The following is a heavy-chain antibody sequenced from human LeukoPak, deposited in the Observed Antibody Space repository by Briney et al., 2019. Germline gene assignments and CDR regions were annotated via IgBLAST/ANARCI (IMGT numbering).Heavy chain of an antibody. J-gene: IGHJ4*02. Sequence: PGGSLRLSCAASGFTFSSYAMSWVRQAPGKGLEWVSAISGSGGSTYYADSVKGRFTISRDNSKNTLYLQMNSLRAEDTAVYYCAKEWSYCSSTSCSDFDYWGQGTLVTVSS. V-gene: IGHV3-23*01. D-gene: IGHD2-2*01. CDR1: GFTFSSYA. CDR2: ISGSGGST. CDR3: AKEWSYCSSTSCSDFDY.